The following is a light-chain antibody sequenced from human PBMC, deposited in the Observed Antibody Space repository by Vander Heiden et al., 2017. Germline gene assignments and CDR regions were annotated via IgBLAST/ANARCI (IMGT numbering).Light chain of an antibody. CDR1: RDIGRD. Sequence: AIQLTQPPSSLSASVGDRVSLTCRASRDIGRDLGWYQQKQGRAPKLLIFSASSLQSGVPSRFRGSGSGTDFTLTISSLHPEDSATYFCRQSHYYPWTFGRGTKVDLK. J-gene: IGKJ1*01. V-gene: IGKV1-6*01. CDR2: SAS. CDR3: RQSHYYPWT.